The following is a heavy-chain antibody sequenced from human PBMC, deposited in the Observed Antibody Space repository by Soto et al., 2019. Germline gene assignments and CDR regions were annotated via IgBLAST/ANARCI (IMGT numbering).Heavy chain of an antibody. CDR3: ARARPLTMVRSNWFDP. CDR1: GGSITTNGHY. D-gene: IGHD3-10*01. V-gene: IGHV4-31*03. J-gene: IGHJ5*02. Sequence: SETLSLTCSVSGGSITTNGHYWTWIRQHPGQGLEWIAYIYYTGNSYLNPSLKSRLSISVDTSKNQFSLELRSVTAADTAVYYCARARPLTMVRSNWFDPWGQGTLVTVSS. CDR2: IYYTGNS.